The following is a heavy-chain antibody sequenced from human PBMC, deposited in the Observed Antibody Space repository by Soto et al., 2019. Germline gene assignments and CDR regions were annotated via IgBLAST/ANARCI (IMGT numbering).Heavy chain of an antibody. CDR2: INHSGST. CDR3: ARVLQQLVLHYYYYYMDV. V-gene: IGHV4-34*01. CDR1: GGSFSGYY. J-gene: IGHJ6*03. Sequence: SETLSLTCAVYGGSFSGYYWSWIRQPPGKGLEWIGEINHSGSTNYNPSLKSRVTISVDTSKNQFSLKLSSVTAADTAVYYCARVLQQLVLHYYYYYMDVWGKGTTVTVSS. D-gene: IGHD6-6*01.